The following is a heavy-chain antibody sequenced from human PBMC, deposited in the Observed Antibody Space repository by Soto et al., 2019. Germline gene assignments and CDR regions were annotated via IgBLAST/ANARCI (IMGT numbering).Heavy chain of an antibody. J-gene: IGHJ5*02. CDR3: ARDRHGGNSIWFDP. CDR2: IYYSGST. V-gene: IGHV4-31*03. D-gene: IGHD2-21*02. Sequence: QVQLQESGPGLVKPSQTLSLTCTVSGGSISSGGYYWSWIRQHPGKGLEWIGYIYYSGSTYYNPSLKSRVTISVDTSKHQFALKLSSVTAADTAVYYWARDRHGGNSIWFDPWGQGTLVTVSS. CDR1: GGSISSGGYY.